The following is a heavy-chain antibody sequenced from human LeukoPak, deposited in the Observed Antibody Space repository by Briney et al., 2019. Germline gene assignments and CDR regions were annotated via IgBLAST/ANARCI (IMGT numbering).Heavy chain of an antibody. CDR3: TAVITTMV. V-gene: IGHV3-73*01. Sequence: GGSLRLSCAASGFTFSGSTMPWVRQASGKGLEWGGRIRSKANSYATAYAASVKRRFTISRDDSKTTAYLQMNSLKTEDTAVYYCTAVITTMVWGQGTLVTVCS. CDR1: GFTFSGST. CDR2: IRSKANSYAT. J-gene: IGHJ4*02. D-gene: IGHD5-18*01.